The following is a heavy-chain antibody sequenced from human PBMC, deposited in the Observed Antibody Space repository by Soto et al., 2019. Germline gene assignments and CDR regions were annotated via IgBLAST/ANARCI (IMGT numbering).Heavy chain of an antibody. V-gene: IGHV3-30*03. CDR1: GFIVSNYG. CDR2: ISYDGSDI. CDR3: AIVRVADSPLDH. J-gene: IGHJ4*02. Sequence: QVQLVESGGGVVQPGRSLRLSCAGSGFIVSNYGMHWVRQAPGKGLEWVAFISYDGSDILYADSVKGRFTISRDNSKSPLCLNMNRPRAEDTAVYFCAIVRVADSPLDHWGQGSLVTVSS. D-gene: IGHD3-10*02.